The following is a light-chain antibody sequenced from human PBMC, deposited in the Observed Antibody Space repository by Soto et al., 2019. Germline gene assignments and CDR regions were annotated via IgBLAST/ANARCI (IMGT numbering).Light chain of an antibody. CDR1: QDIGTA. CDR3: QQFKHSPLT. CDR2: SAS. J-gene: IGKJ4*01. Sequence: AIQLTLSPSSLSASVGDRVTIACRTGQDIGTALAWYRQKPGRAPELLIYSASTLHTGVSSRFAGGGSATDFTLTISSLQPEDFADYFCQQFKHSPLTFGGGTKVQI. V-gene: IGKV1D-13*01.